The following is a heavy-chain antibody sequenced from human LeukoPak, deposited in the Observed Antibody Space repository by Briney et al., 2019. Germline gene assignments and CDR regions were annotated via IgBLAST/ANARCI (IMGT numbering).Heavy chain of an antibody. CDR1: GDSISSSRYY. J-gene: IGHJ4*02. V-gene: IGHV4-39*07. Sequence: SETLSLTCTVSGDSISSSRYYWGWIRQPPGKGLEWIGSIYYSGSTYYNPSLKSRVTISVDTSKNQFSLKLSSVTAADTAVYYCARGRDGYNFLNRGEYYYFDYWGQGTLVTVSS. CDR3: ARGRDGYNFLNRGEYYYFDY. D-gene: IGHD5-24*01. CDR2: IYYSGST.